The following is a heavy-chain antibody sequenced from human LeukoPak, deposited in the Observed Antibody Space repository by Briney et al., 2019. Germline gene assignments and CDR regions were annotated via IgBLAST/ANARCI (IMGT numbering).Heavy chain of an antibody. V-gene: IGHV3-23*01. CDR3: AKEEQQLVHYYYYYMDV. D-gene: IGHD6-13*01. J-gene: IGHJ6*03. CDR1: GFAFSSYA. CDR2: ISGSGGST. Sequence: GGSLRLSCAASGFAFSSYAMSWVRQAPGKGLEWVSAISGSGGSTYYADSVKGRFTISRDNSKNTLYLQMNSLRAEDTAVYYCAKEEQQLVHYYYYYMDVWGKGTTVTVSS.